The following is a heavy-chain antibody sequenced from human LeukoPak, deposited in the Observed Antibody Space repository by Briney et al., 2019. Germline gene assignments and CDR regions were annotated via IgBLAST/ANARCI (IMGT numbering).Heavy chain of an antibody. CDR3: AGGSLGTIDY. J-gene: IGHJ4*02. V-gene: IGHV3-20*04. Sequence: PGGSLRLSCAASGFTFDDYGMSWVRQAPGKGLEWVSGINWNGGSTGYADSVKGRFTISRDNSKNTLYLQMNSLRAEDTAVYYCAGGSLGTIDYWGQGTLVTVSS. CDR1: GFTFDDYG. D-gene: IGHD3-16*01. CDR2: INWNGGST.